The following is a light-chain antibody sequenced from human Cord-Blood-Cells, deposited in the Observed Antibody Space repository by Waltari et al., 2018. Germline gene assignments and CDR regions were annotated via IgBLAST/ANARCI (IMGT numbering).Light chain of an antibody. Sequence: QSALPQPASVSGSPRHSITLSSPVTRSDVVGYNSVSWYQQHPGKAPKLMIYDVSNRPSGVSNRFSGSKSGNTDSLTISGLQAEDEADYYCSSYTSSSTYVFGTGTKVTVL. CDR1: RSDVVGYNS. J-gene: IGLJ1*01. CDR2: DVS. CDR3: SSYTSSSTYV. V-gene: IGLV2-14*01.